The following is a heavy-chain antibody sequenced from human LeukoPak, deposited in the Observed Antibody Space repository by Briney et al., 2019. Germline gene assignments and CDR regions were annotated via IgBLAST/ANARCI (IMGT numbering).Heavy chain of an antibody. CDR3: ARDRNVIGADFDS. Sequence: GRSLRLSCVASGFIFENFAIHWVRQAPGKGLEWVSSVSFDGTNNFYADSVNGRLTVSRDNSKNTVYLNMNSLRPDDTAAYFCARDRNVIGADFDSWGQGTLVTVSS. J-gene: IGHJ5*01. CDR1: GFIFENFA. D-gene: IGHD2/OR15-2a*01. V-gene: IGHV3-30*04. CDR2: VSFDGTNN.